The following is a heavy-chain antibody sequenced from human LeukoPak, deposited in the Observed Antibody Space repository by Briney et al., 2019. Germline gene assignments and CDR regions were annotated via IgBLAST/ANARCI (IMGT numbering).Heavy chain of an antibody. CDR2: ITWNSGSI. CDR1: GFTFDDYG. CDR3: AKDSGWFGELLNAFDI. Sequence: GGSLRLSCVASGFTFDDYGMHWVRQTPGTGLEWVSGITWNSGSIIYADSVKGRFTISRDNSKNTLYLQMNSLRAEDTAVYYCAKDSGWFGELLNAFDIWGQGTMVTVSS. V-gene: IGHV3-9*01. J-gene: IGHJ3*02. D-gene: IGHD3-10*01.